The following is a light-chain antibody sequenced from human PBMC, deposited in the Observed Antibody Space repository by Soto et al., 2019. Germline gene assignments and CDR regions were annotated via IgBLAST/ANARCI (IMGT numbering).Light chain of an antibody. J-gene: IGLJ2*01. V-gene: IGLV2-11*01. CDR1: SNDVGGYDY. Sequence: QSALTQPRSVSGSPGQSVTISCTGTSNDVGGYDYVSWYQQHPGKAPTYILYDVTKRPSGVPDRFSGSKSGNTASLTISGLQADDEADYYCCSYAGNYTFFGGGTKSPS. CDR3: CSYAGNYTF. CDR2: DVT.